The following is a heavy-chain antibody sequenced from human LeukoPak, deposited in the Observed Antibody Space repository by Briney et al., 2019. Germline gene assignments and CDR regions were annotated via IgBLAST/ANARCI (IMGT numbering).Heavy chain of an antibody. CDR2: TSGSGGST. D-gene: IGHD3-3*01. J-gene: IGHJ4*02. V-gene: IGHV3-23*01. Sequence: GGYLRLYCAASGFTFSSYAMSWVRQAPGKGLEWVSDTSGSGGSTYYADSVKGRFTISSDNSKNKLYLKMNSLRAEDTAVYYCAKDEGELEGITIFGVVIPRPGLDYWGQGTLVTVSS. CDR3: AKDEGELEGITIFGVVIPRPGLDY. CDR1: GFTFSSYA.